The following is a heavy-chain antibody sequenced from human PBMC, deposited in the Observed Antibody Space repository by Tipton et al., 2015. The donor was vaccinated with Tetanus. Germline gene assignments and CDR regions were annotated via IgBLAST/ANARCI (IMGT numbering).Heavy chain of an antibody. J-gene: IGHJ4*02. V-gene: IGHV4-31*03. CDR2: IYQTGST. CDR3: ATDRRGPGEVRGLDN. D-gene: IGHD3-10*01. Sequence: TLSLTCTVSGASINAGGYLWTWVRQQPGKGLEWIGYIYQTGSTYLNPSLRSRLTMSFKMSKNQFSLRLTSVTAADTAVYYCATDRRGPGEVRGLDNWGQGTLVTVSS. CDR1: GASINAGGYL.